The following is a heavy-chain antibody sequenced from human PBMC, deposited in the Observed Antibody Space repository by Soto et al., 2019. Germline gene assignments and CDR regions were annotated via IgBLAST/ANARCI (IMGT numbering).Heavy chain of an antibody. CDR2: IKQDGSEK. J-gene: IGHJ3*02. Sequence: GGSLRLSCAASGFTFSSYWMSWVRQAPGKGLEWVANIKQDGSEKYYVDSVKGRFTISRDNAKNSLYLQMNSLRAEDTAVYYCARAGGPDWGARRPAFDIWGQGTMVTVSS. V-gene: IGHV3-7*01. CDR3: ARAGGPDWGARRPAFDI. D-gene: IGHD7-27*01. CDR1: GFTFSSYW.